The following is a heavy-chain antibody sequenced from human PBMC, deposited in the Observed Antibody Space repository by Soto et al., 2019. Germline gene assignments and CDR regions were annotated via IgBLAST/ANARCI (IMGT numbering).Heavy chain of an antibody. Sequence: GASVKVSCKASGYTFSNFGINWVRQAPGQGLEWMGWITPYNGNANYAQKHQDRLTITTDTSTNTAYLELRSLRSDDTAVYFCARARMYSGAYHDYWGQGTLVTV. V-gene: IGHV1-18*04. J-gene: IGHJ4*02. D-gene: IGHD1-26*01. CDR3: ARARMYSGAYHDY. CDR2: ITPYNGNA. CDR1: GYTFSNFG.